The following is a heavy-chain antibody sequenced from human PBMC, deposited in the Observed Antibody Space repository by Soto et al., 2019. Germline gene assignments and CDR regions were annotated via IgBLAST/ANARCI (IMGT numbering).Heavy chain of an antibody. CDR3: AKDTPLTGIAVAAKTAFDI. CDR2: ISGSGGST. D-gene: IGHD6-19*01. Sequence: EVQLLESGGGLVQPGGSLRLSCAASGFTFSSYAMSWVRQAPGKGLEWVSAISGSGGSTYYADSVKGRFTISRDNSKNTLYLQMNSLRAEDTAVYYCAKDTPLTGIAVAAKTAFDIWGQGTMVTVYS. V-gene: IGHV3-23*01. CDR1: GFTFSSYA. J-gene: IGHJ3*02.